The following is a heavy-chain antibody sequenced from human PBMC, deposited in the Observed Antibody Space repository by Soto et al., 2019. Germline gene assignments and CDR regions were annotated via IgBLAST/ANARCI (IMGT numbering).Heavy chain of an antibody. CDR2: ISSSSSYT. V-gene: IGHV3-11*06. J-gene: IGHJ4*02. D-gene: IGHD3-16*01. CDR1: GFTFSDYY. CDR3: ARDIATDRLGGW. Sequence: QVQLVESGGGLVKPGGSLRLSCAASGFTFSDYYMSWIRQAPGKGLEWVSYISSSSSYTNYADSVKGRFTISRDNAKNSLYRQMNSLRAEDTAVYYCARDIATDRLGGWWGQGTLVTVSS.